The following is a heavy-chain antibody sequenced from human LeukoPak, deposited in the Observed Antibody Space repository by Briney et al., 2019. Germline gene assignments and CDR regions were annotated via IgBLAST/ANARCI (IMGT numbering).Heavy chain of an antibody. V-gene: IGHV4-38-2*02. CDR2: IYHSGST. Sequence: PSETLSLTCTVSGYSISSVYYWGWIRQPPGKGLEWIGSIYHSGSTYYNPSLKSRVTISVDTSKNQFSLKLSSVTAADTAVYYCAREVYCGGDCYSSIDYWGQGTLVTVSS. D-gene: IGHD2-21*01. CDR3: AREVYCGGDCYSSIDY. CDR1: GYSISSVYY. J-gene: IGHJ4*02.